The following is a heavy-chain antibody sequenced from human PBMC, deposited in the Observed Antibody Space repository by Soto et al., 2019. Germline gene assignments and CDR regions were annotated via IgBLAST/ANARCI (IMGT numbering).Heavy chain of an antibody. CDR2: IYYSGST. J-gene: IGHJ5*02. CDR3: ARSVFP. V-gene: IGHV4-31*03. Sequence: QVQLQESDPGLVKPSQTLSLTCTVSGGSISSGGYYLSWIRQHPGKGLEWIGYIYYSGSTYYKPSIKSRVTISVDTSKNQFSLKLSAVTAAETGVYYCARSVFPWGRGTLVTVSS. CDR1: GGSISSGGYY.